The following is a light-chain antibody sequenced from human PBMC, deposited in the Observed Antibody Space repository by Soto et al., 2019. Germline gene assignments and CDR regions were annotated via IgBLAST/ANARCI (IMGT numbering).Light chain of an antibody. J-gene: IGKJ3*01. CDR3: QQDGGSPFT. V-gene: IGKV3-20*01. Sequence: EIVLTQSPGTLSLSPGERATLSCRASQSVSVNYLAWYQQKGGQAPSLLIYAASTRATGVPGRFSGTGSWTDFALTISRLETDDSAVYYCQQDGGSPFTFGPGTKVDIK. CDR1: QSVSVNY. CDR2: AAS.